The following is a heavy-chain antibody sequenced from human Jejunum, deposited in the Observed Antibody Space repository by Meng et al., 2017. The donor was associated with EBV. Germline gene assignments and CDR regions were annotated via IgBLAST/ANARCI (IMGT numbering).Heavy chain of an antibody. J-gene: IGHJ4*02. CDR1: IGSINNKNW. CDR2: IDHTGTT. CDR3: ARDSQYLARGYFDY. Sequence: QVQLQERGPGLWQPSGTLPLTFTCPIGSINNKNWWHWVRQAPGKGLEWIGEIDHTGTTHYNPSLKSRVTISLGTSMNQFSLELTSPTPADTAVYYCARDSQYLARGYFDYWGQGALVTVSS. D-gene: IGHD2/OR15-2a*01. V-gene: IGHV4-4*02.